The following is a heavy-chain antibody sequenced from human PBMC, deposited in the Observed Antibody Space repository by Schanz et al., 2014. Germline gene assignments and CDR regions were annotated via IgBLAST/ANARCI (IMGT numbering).Heavy chain of an antibody. CDR2: IKQEGDEK. Sequence: EGQLVESGGGLVQPGGSLRLSCVVSGFNFRNYWMSWVRQAPGKGLEWVASIKQEGDEKNYVDSVKGRFTISRDNAKNSLFLQMNSLRAEDTAIYYCARFLARYQYYGVDVWGQGTTVIVSS. CDR3: ARFLARYQYYGVDV. CDR1: GFNFRNYW. D-gene: IGHD3-3*01. V-gene: IGHV3-7*03. J-gene: IGHJ6*02.